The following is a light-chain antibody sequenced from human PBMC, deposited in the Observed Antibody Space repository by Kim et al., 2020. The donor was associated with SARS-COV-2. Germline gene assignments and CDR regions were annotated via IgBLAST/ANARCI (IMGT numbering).Light chain of an antibody. V-gene: IGLV3-21*04. Sequence: PGKKARSTCGGNNIVSKNVHWYQQKPGQAPVLVIYYDSDRPSGIPERFSGSNSGNTATLTISRVEAGDEADYYCQVWDSSSDPHVVFGGGTQLTVL. CDR1: NIVSKN. CDR3: QVWDSSSDPHVV. CDR2: YDS. J-gene: IGLJ2*01.